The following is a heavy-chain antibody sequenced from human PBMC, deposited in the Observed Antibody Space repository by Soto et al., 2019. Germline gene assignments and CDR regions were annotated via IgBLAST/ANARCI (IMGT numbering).Heavy chain of an antibody. CDR3: AREWSTSGDLDY. D-gene: IGHD3-10*01. V-gene: IGHV3-30*04. Sequence: QVQLVESGGGVVQPGRSLRLSCAASGFTFSSHSIQWVRQAPGKGLEWVAIKYYADSVKGRFTISRDNSKNTAYLQMNSLRAEDTAVFYCAREWSTSGDLDYWGQGTLVIVSP. CDR1: GFTFSSHS. CDR2: K. J-gene: IGHJ4*02.